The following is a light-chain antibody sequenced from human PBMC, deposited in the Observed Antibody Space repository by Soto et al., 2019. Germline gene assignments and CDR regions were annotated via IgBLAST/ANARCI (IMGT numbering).Light chain of an antibody. Sequence: QSVLTQPRSVSASPGQSVTISCTGTSSDVGRYDYVSWYQQHPGKAPKLMIYDVTKRPSGVPDRFSGSKSGNTASLTISGLQAEDEAAYYCCSYAGNYTSYVFRPGTKV. CDR3: CSYAGNYTSYV. V-gene: IGLV2-11*01. J-gene: IGLJ1*01. CDR1: SSDVGRYDY. CDR2: DVT.